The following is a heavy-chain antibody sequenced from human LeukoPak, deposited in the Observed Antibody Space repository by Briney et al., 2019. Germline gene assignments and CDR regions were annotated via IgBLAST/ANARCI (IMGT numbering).Heavy chain of an antibody. J-gene: IGHJ4*02. D-gene: IGHD3-3*01. V-gene: IGHV1-2*02. CDR3: ARIGGSSIFGVVIIPV. CDR1: GYTFTGYY. CDR2: INPNNGGT. Sequence: ASVKVSCKASGYTFTGYYMHWVRQAPGQGLEWMGWINPNNGGTNYAQKFQGRVTMTRDTSISTAYMELSRLRSDDTAVYYCARIGGSSIFGVVIIPVWGQGTLVTVSS.